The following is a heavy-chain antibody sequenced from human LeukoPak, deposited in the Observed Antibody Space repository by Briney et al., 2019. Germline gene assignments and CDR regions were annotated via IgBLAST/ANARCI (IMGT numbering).Heavy chain of an antibody. CDR1: GFTFSSYA. CDR2: ISYDGSNK. CDR3: ARVGDSGAVAHGMDV. V-gene: IGHV3-30-3*01. D-gene: IGHD6-19*01. J-gene: IGHJ6*02. Sequence: GGSLRLSCAAPGFTFSSYAMHWVRQAPGKGLEWVAVISYDGSNKYYADSVKGRFTISRDNSKNTLYLQMNSLRAEDTAVYYCARVGDSGAVAHGMDVWGQGTTVTVSS.